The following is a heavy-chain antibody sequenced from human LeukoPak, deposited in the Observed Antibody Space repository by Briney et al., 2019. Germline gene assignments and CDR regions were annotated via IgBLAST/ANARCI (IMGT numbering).Heavy chain of an antibody. V-gene: IGHV3-23*01. J-gene: IGHJ4*02. CDR1: GFTFSSYA. Sequence: PGGSLGLSCAASGFTFSSYAMSWVRQAPGKGLEWVSAISGSGGSIYYADSVRGRFTLSRDNSKNTLYLQMNSLRAEDTAIYYCAKSPRDYDFWSGFDYWGQGTLVAVSS. CDR3: AKSPRDYDFWSGFDY. D-gene: IGHD3-3*01. CDR2: ISGSGGSI.